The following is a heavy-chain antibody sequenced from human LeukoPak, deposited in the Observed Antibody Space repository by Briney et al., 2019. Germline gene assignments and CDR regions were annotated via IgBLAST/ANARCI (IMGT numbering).Heavy chain of an antibody. CDR1: GGTFSSYA. CDR3: ASEAYGFLEWLPDSLWRSFFDI. V-gene: IGHV1-69*13. J-gene: IGHJ3*02. D-gene: IGHD3-3*01. Sequence: SVKVSCKASGGTFSSYAISWVRQAPGQGLEWMGGIIPVFGTANYAQKFQGRVTITADESTSTAYMELSSLRSEDTAVYYCASEAYGFLEWLPDSLWRSFFDIWGQGTMVTVSS. CDR2: IIPVFGTA.